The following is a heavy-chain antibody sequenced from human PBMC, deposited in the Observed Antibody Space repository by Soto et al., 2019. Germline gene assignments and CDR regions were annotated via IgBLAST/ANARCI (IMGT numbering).Heavy chain of an antibody. J-gene: IGHJ6*03. D-gene: IGHD3-3*01. CDR1: GGSFSGYY. Sequence: PSETLSLTCAVYGGSFSGYYWSWIRQPPGKGLEWIGEINHSGSTNYNPSLKSRVTISVDTSKNRFSLKLSSVTAADTAVYYCGRAVGLRFLDRYYYYYMDVWGKGTTVTVSS. CDR3: GRAVGLRFLDRYYYYYMDV. V-gene: IGHV4-34*01. CDR2: INHSGST.